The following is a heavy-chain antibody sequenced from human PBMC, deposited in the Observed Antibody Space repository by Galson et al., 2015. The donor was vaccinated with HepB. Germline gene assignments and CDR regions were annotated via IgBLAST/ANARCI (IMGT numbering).Heavy chain of an antibody. J-gene: IGHJ5*02. CDR2: INPNSGGT. CDR3: ARDGYSSGWYGGALDH. CDR1: GYTFTGYY. D-gene: IGHD6-19*01. Sequence: QSGAEVKKPGESLRISCKASGYTFTGYYLHWVRQAPGQGLEWMGRINPNSGGTNYAQKFRGRVTMTRDTSITTVYMELSRLTSDDTAVYYCARDGYSSGWYGGALDHWGQGTLVTVSS. V-gene: IGHV1-2*06.